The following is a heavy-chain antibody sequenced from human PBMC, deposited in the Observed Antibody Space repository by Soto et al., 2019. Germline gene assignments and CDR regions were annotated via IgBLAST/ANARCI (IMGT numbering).Heavy chain of an antibody. D-gene: IGHD3-10*01. CDR1: GFSLSTSGVG. J-gene: IGHJ3*02. CDR3: AHRQRVRGVSSAFDI. Sequence: QITLKESGPTLVKPTQTLTLTCTFSGFSLSTSGVGVGWIRQPPGKALEWLALIYWDDDKRYSPSLKSRLTITKVTSKNQVVLTMTNMDPVDTATYYCAHRQRVRGVSSAFDIWGQGTMVTVSS. V-gene: IGHV2-5*02. CDR2: IYWDDDK.